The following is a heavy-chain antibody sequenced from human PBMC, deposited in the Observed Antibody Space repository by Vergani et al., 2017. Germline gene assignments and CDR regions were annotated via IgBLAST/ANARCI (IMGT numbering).Heavy chain of an antibody. D-gene: IGHD6-19*01. J-gene: IGHJ2*01. CDR1: GFTFSSYA. Sequence: EVQLLESGGGLVQPGGSLRLSCAASGFTFSSYAMSWVRQAPGKGLEWVSAISGSGGSTYYADSVKGRFTISRDNSKNTLYLQMNSLRAEDTAVYYCAKKAGIAVAGTWYFDLWGRGTLVTVSS. CDR2: ISGSGGST. CDR3: AKKAGIAVAGTWYFDL. V-gene: IGHV3-23*01.